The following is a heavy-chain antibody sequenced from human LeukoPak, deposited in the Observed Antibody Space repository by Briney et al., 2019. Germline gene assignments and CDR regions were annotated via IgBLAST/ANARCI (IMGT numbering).Heavy chain of an antibody. Sequence: GGSLRLSCAASGFTVSSKYMSWVRQAPGKGLEWVSVINSGGSTYYADSVKGRFTISRDTSKNTLYPQMNSLRAEDTAVYYCASRSVSSRSGDFDYWGQGTLVTVSS. D-gene: IGHD6-25*01. V-gene: IGHV3-53*01. CDR3: ASRSVSSRSGDFDY. CDR2: INSGGST. J-gene: IGHJ4*02. CDR1: GFTVSSKY.